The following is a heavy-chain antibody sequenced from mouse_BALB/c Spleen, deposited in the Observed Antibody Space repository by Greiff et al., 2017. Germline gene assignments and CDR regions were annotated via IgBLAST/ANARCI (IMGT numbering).Heavy chain of an antibody. V-gene: IGHV5-12-2*01. CDR1: GFTFSSYT. CDR3: SRQGYDYLDY. J-gene: IGHJ2*01. Sequence: EVKLVESGGGLVQPGGSLKLSCAASGFTFSSYTMSWVRQTPEKRLEWVAYISNGGGSTYYPDTVKGRFTISRDNAKNTLYLQMSSLKSEDTAMYYCSRQGYDYLDYWGQGTTLTVSS. D-gene: IGHD2-3*01. CDR2: ISNGGGST.